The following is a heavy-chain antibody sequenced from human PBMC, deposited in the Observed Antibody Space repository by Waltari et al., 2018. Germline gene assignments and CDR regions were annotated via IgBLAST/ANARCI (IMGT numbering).Heavy chain of an antibody. J-gene: IGHJ6*02. Sequence: VQLVESGGGVVQPGRSLRLSCAASGFTFSSYGMHWVRQAPGKGLEWVSYISSSSSTIYYADSVKGRFTISRDNAKNSLYLQMNSLRAEDTAVYYCARDQDSSSWSYYYYYGMDVWGQGTTVTVSS. CDR1: GFTFSSYG. CDR2: ISSSSSTI. V-gene: IGHV3-48*01. D-gene: IGHD6-13*01. CDR3: ARDQDSSSWSYYYYYGMDV.